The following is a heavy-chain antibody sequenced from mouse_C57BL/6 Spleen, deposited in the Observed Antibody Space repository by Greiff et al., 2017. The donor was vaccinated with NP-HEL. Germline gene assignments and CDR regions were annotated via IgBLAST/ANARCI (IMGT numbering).Heavy chain of an antibody. Sequence: VQLQQSGPELVKPGASVKIPCKASGYTFTDYNMDWVKQSHGKSLEWIGDINPNNGGTIYNQKFKGKATLTVDKSSSTAYMELRSLTSQDTAVYYCARKLATVVAEYAMDYWGQGTSVTVSS. CDR2: INPNNGGT. CDR3: ARKLATVVAEYAMDY. CDR1: GYTFTDYN. J-gene: IGHJ4*01. D-gene: IGHD1-1*01. V-gene: IGHV1-18*01.